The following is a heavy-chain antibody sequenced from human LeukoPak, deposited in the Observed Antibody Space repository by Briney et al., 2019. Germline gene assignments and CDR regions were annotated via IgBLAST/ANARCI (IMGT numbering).Heavy chain of an antibody. CDR3: ISADAFDI. Sequence: GGSLRLSCAASGFTFSSYSMAWVRQAPGKGLEWVSYISIRSSTIYYADSVKGRFTISRDNSKNTLYLQMNSLRAEDTAVYYCISADAFDIWGQGTMVTVSS. CDR1: GFTFSSYS. CDR2: ISIRSSTI. J-gene: IGHJ3*02. V-gene: IGHV3-48*01.